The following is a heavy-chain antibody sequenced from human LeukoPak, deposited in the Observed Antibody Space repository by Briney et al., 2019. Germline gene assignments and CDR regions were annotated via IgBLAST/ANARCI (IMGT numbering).Heavy chain of an antibody. CDR3: ARDPHREGYFDY. CDR1: GDSITSYY. V-gene: IGHV4-4*07. J-gene: IGHJ4*02. Sequence: PSETVSLTCTVSGDSITSYYWNWIRQPAGKGLEWIGRIYSSGTANDNPSLTSRVTMSVDMSKNQFSLKLTSVTAADTAVYYCARDPHREGYFDYWGQGTLVTVSS. CDR2: IYSSGTA.